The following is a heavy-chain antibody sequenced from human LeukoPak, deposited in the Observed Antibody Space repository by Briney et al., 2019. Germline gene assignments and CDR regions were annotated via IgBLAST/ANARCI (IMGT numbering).Heavy chain of an antibody. J-gene: IGHJ4*02. CDR2: ISYDGSNK. CDR3: ARVGSRYCSDANCYDGF. V-gene: IGHV3-30-3*01. Sequence: PGGSLRLSCAASGFTFSSYAIHWVRQAPGKGLEWVAVISYDGSNKYYADSVKGRFTISRDNSKNTLYLQMNNLRAEDTAIYYCARVGSRYCSDANCYDGFWGQGTLVSVSS. CDR1: GFTFSSYA. D-gene: IGHD2-15*01.